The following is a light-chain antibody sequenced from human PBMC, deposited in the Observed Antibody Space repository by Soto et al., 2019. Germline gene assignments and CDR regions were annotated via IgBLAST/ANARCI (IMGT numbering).Light chain of an antibody. Sequence: QSVLTQPPSASGSPGQSVTISCAGTSSDGGVDNYVSWYQQRPGKAPQLIIYEVRKRPSGVPDRFSGSKSGNMASLTVSGPQAEDEGSYFCSSYAGSNRVVFGGGTKLTVL. CDR1: SSDGGVDNY. V-gene: IGLV2-8*01. CDR3: SSYAGSNRVV. CDR2: EVR. J-gene: IGLJ2*01.